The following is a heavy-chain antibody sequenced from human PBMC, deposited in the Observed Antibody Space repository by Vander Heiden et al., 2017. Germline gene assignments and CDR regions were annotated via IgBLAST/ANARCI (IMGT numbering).Heavy chain of an antibody. CDR1: RDPTRSSGYY. J-gene: IGHJ3*01. CDR2: ISTSGDS. Sequence: QLLLQQAGPGLVEPSGTLSLTRSVPRDPTRSSGYYWGGIRQAPGQGLEWIGTISTSGDSYYNPSLQSRITISVDTSKKRFSLKLSSVTATDSAVYYCAKTYGAYVNDAFDVWGQGTMVTVSS. CDR3: AKTYGAYVNDAFDV. D-gene: IGHD4-17*01. V-gene: IGHV4-39*01.